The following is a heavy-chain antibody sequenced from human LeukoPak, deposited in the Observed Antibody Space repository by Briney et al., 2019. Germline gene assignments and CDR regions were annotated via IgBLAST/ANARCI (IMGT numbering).Heavy chain of an antibody. CDR1: GGSISSGGYY. CDR3: ARRHSSSSGLFDY. J-gene: IGHJ4*02. Sequence: SETLSLTCTVSGGSISSGGYYWSWIRQHPGKGLEWIGYIYYSGSTYYNPSLKSRVTISVDRSKNQFSLKLSSVTAADTAVYYCARRHSSSSGLFDYWGQGTLVTVSS. D-gene: IGHD6-6*01. V-gene: IGHV4-31*03. CDR2: IYYSGST.